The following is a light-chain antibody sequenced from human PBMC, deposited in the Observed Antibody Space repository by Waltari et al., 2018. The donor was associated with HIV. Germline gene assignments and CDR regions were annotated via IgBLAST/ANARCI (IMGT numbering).Light chain of an antibody. CDR1: QAIHNY. J-gene: IGKJ4*01. Sequence: DVQLTQSPSFLSASVGDRVTITCRASQAIHNYFAWYQQKPGKAPKLLINLASALQSGVPSRFSGIGSGTKFTFTIRGLQPEDLATYYCQQADFYPVTFGGGTRVEIK. V-gene: IGKV1-9*01. CDR2: LAS. CDR3: QQADFYPVT.